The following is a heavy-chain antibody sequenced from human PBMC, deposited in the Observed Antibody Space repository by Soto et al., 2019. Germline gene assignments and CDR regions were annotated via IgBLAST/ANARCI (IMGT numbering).Heavy chain of an antibody. D-gene: IGHD3-10*01. CDR2: INHSGST. V-gene: IGHV4-34*01. CDR3: ASSVKRGGSDY. J-gene: IGHJ4*02. CDR1: GGSFSGYY. Sequence: SENLPLTCAVYGGSFSGYYWSWIRQPPGKGLEWIGEINHSGSTNYNPSLKSRVTISVDTSKNQFSLKLSSVTAADTAVYYCASSVKRGGSDYWGQGTRVT.